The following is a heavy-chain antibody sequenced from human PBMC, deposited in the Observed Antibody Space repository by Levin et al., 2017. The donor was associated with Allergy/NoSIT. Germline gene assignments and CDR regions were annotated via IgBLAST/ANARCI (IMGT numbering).Heavy chain of an antibody. V-gene: IGHV4-34*01. D-gene: IGHD3-3*01. Sequence: SETLSLTCAVYGGSFSGYYWSWIRQPPGKGLEWIGEINHSGSTNYNPSLKSRVTISVDTSKNQFSLKLSSVTAADTAVYYCARRSITIFGVVIINNWFDPWGQGTLVTVSS. CDR1: GGSFSGYY. CDR3: ARRSITIFGVVIINNWFDP. CDR2: INHSGST. J-gene: IGHJ5*02.